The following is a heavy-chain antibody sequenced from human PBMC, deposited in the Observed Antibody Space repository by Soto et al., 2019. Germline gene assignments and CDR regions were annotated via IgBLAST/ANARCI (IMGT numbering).Heavy chain of an antibody. D-gene: IGHD2-2*01. J-gene: IGHJ5*02. CDR1: GFTFSSYS. V-gene: IGHV3-21*01. CDR3: ARDLVEMASMNWFDP. CDR2: ISSSSSYI. Sequence: GGSLRLSCAASGFTFSSYSMNWVRQAPGKGLEWVSSISSSSSYIYYADSVKGRFTISRDNAKNSLYLQMNSLRAEDTAVYYCARDLVEMASMNWFDPWGQGTLVTVSS.